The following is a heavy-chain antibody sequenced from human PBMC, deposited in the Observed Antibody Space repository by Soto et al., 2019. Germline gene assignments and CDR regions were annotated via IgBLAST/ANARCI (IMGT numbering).Heavy chain of an antibody. CDR1: GFTFRSYA. D-gene: IGHD2-2*01. CDR2: IGGSSGST. J-gene: IGHJ4*02. CDR3: AKDRSSTSCYAFGY. V-gene: IGHV3-23*01. Sequence: GXSLRLSCAASGFTFRSYALSWVRQASGKGLEWVSAIGGSSGSTDYADSVKGRFTISRDNSKNTLFLQMNSLRAEDTAVYYCAKDRSSTSCYAFGYWGQGTLVTVSS.